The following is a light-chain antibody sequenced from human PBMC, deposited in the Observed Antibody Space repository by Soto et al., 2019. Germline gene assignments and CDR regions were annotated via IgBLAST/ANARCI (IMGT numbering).Light chain of an antibody. CDR2: WAS. CDR1: QSVLYSSNNKNY. V-gene: IGKV4-1*01. Sequence: DIVMTQSPDSLAVSLGERATINCKSSQSVLYSSNNKNYLAWYQQKPGQPPKLLIYWASTRESGVPDRCSGRGSGTDFPLTISSLQAEDVAVYYCQQYYSTPITFGPGTRLEIK. CDR3: QQYYSTPIT. J-gene: IGKJ5*01.